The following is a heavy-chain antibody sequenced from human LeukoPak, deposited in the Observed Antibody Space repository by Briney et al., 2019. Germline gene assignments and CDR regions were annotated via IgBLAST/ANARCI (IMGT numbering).Heavy chain of an antibody. D-gene: IGHD3-9*01. Sequence: ASVKVSCKASGGTFSSYAISWVRQAPGQGLEWMGGIIPIFGTANYAQKFQGRVTITADESTSTAYMELSSLRSEDTAVYYCARAGYDTLTGYYRYYFDYWGQGTLVTVSS. CDR1: GGTFSSYA. J-gene: IGHJ4*02. V-gene: IGHV1-69*13. CDR3: ARAGYDTLTGYYRYYFDY. CDR2: IIPIFGTA.